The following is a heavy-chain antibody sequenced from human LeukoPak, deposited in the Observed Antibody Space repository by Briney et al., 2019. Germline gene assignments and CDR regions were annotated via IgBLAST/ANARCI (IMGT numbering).Heavy chain of an antibody. J-gene: IGHJ4*02. D-gene: IGHD2-2*01. CDR3: VKDASLLVPAAIPDDY. CDR1: GFTFSSYG. V-gene: IGHV3-30*02. Sequence: GGSLRLSCAASGFTFSSYGMHWVRQAPGKGLEWVAFIRYDGSNKYYADSVKGRFTISRDNSKNTLYLQMNSLRAEDTAVYYCVKDASLLVPAAIPDDYWGQGTLVTVSS. CDR2: IRYDGSNK.